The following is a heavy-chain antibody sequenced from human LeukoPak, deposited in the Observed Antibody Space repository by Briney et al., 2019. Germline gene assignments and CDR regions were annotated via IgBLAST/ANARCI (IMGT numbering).Heavy chain of an antibody. CDR3: AKMAYDILTGYFYYFDY. J-gene: IGHJ4*02. D-gene: IGHD3-9*01. CDR1: GFTFDDYA. CDR2: ISWNSGSI. V-gene: IGHV3-9*01. Sequence: PGGSLRLSCAASGFTFDDYAMHWVRQAPGKGLEWVSGISWNSGSIGYADSVKGRFTISRDNSKNTLYLQMNSLRAEDTAVYYCAKMAYDILTGYFYYFDYWGQGTLVTVSS.